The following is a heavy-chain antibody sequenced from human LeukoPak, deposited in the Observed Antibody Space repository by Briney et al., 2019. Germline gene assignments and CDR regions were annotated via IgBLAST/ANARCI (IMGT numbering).Heavy chain of an antibody. CDR2: ISGSGTFI. J-gene: IGHJ4*02. CDR1: GFTFSSYS. CDR3: ARDDGLGY. V-gene: IGHV3-48*02. D-gene: IGHD3-16*01. Sequence: PGGSLRLSCAASGFTFSSYSMNWVRQAPGKGLEWLSFISGSGTFIYYADSVRGRFTISRDSARNSLYLQMNSLRDEDKAVYFCARDDGLGYWGQGTLVTVSS.